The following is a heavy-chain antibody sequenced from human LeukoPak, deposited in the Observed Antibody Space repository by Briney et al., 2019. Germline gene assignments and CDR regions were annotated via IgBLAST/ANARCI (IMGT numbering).Heavy chain of an antibody. CDR1: GGSFNGYY. J-gene: IGHJ4*02. Sequence: SETLSLTCAVYGGSFNGYYWSWIRQPPGKGLEWIGEINHSGSTNYNPSLKSRVTISVDTSKNQFSLKVSSVTAADTAVYYCARDVDYGGHSHATDYWGQGTLVTVSS. V-gene: IGHV4-34*01. D-gene: IGHD4-23*01. CDR3: ARDVDYGGHSHATDY. CDR2: INHSGST.